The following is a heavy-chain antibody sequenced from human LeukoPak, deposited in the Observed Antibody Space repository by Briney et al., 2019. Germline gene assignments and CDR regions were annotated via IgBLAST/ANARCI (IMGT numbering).Heavy chain of an antibody. CDR3: ARDKTGVYYMDV. D-gene: IGHD2-8*01. Sequence: ASVKVSCKASGYTFTSYGISWVRQAPGQGLEWMGWMNPNSGNTGYAQKFQGRVTMTRNTSISTAYMELSSLRSEDTAVYYCARDKTGVYYMDVWGKGTTVTISS. CDR1: GYTFTSYG. J-gene: IGHJ6*03. V-gene: IGHV1-8*02. CDR2: MNPNSGNT.